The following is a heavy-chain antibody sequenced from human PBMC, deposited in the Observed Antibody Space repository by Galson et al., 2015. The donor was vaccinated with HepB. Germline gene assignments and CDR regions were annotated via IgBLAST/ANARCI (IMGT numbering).Heavy chain of an antibody. CDR1: GFSFGSYA. CDR3: ARDRVSGDGKLSFDY. CDR2: IAGSGTYP. V-gene: IGHV3-23*01. Sequence: SLRLSCAASGFSFGSYAMAWVRQAPGKGLEWVSGIAGSGTYPEYADSVKGRFTISRDNSKDTVSLQMNSLRAEDTAVYYCARDRVSGDGKLSFDYWGRGTLVTVSS. D-gene: IGHD2-21*02. J-gene: IGHJ4*02.